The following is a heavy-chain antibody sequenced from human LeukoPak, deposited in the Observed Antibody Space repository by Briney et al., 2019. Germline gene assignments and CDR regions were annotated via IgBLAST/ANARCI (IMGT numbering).Heavy chain of an antibody. CDR1: GFTFSTYS. D-gene: IGHD6-25*01. J-gene: IGHJ4*02. Sequence: GGSLRLSCAASGFTFSTYSMNWVRQAPGKGLEWVSSISTSSSYIYYADSVKGRFTISRDNAKNSLYLQMNSLRAEDTAVYYCAKDSGIGAALYYFDYWGQGTLVTASS. CDR3: AKDSGIGAALYYFDY. CDR2: ISTSSSYI. V-gene: IGHV3-21*01.